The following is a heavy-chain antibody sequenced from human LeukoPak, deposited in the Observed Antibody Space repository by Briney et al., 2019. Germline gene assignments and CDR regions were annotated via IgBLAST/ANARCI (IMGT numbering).Heavy chain of an antibody. CDR1: GFTFSSYS. CDR2: ISSSSSYI. V-gene: IGHV3-21*01. J-gene: IGHJ6*02. CDR3: ARHGSEWEPLLYYYGMDV. Sequence: SGGSLRLSCAASGFTFSSYSMNWVRQAPGKGLEWVSSISSSSSYIYYADSVKGRFTISRDNAKNSLYLQMNSLRAEDTAVYYCARHGSEWEPLLYYYGMDVWGQGTTVTVSS. D-gene: IGHD1-26*01.